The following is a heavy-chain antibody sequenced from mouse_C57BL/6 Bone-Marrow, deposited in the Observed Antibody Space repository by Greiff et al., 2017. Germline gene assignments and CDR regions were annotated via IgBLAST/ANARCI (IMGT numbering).Heavy chain of an antibody. V-gene: IGHV5-4*03. CDR1: GFTFSSYA. D-gene: IGHD1-1*01. CDR3: ARGTTVVGYFDY. J-gene: IGHJ2*03. CDR2: ISDGGSYT. Sequence: EVKLMESGGGLVKPGGSLKLSCAASGFTFSSYAMSWVRQTPEKRLEWVATISDGGSYTYYPDNVKGRFTISRDNAKNNLYLQMSHLKSEDTAMYYCARGTTVVGYFDYWGQGTRLTV.